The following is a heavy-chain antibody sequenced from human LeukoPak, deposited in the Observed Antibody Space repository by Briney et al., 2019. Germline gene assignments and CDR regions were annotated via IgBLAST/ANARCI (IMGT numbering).Heavy chain of an antibody. CDR1: GFTFSSYE. V-gene: IGHV3-23*01. Sequence: PGGSLRLSCAASGFTFSSYEMNWVRQAPGKGLEWVSAISGSGGSTYYADSVKGRFTISRDNSKNTLYLQMNSLRAEDTAVYYCATRQRNSGYELNWGQGTLVTVSS. CDR2: ISGSGGST. J-gene: IGHJ4*02. D-gene: IGHD5-12*01. CDR3: ATRQRNSGYELN.